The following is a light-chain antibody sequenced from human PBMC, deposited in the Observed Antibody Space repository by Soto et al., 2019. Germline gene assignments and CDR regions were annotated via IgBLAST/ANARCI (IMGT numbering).Light chain of an antibody. Sequence: QPVLTQPASVSGSPGQSITISCTGTSSDVGSYNLVSWYQQHPGKAPKLMIYEVTKRPSGVSNRFSGSKSGNTASLTISGLQAEDEADYYCFSYAGSSTLVFGGGTKLTVL. CDR2: EVT. CDR1: SSDVGSYNL. J-gene: IGLJ2*01. CDR3: FSYAGSSTLV. V-gene: IGLV2-23*02.